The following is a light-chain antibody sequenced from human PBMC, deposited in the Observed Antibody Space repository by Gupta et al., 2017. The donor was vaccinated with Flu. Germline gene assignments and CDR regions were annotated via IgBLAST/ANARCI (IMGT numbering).Light chain of an antibody. CDR3: CSEVSSNTPRV. J-gene: IGLJ1*01. V-gene: IGLV2-14*01. Sequence: TLSTTSTSSAVGCFLYYSWYQHHPDPAPSLMIYVVSSRPSVFSHPFSGSNSDNASSLTIASLQAEDVAEYYCCSEVSSNTPRVFGAGTKVTVL. CDR2: VVS. CDR1: SSAVGCFLY.